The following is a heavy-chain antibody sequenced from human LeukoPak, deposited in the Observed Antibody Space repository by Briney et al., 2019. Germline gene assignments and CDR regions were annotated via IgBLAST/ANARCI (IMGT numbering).Heavy chain of an antibody. Sequence: ASVKVSCKASGYTFTSYGIGWVRQAPGQGLEWMGWISAYNGNTNYAQKLQGRVTMTRDTSTSTVYMELSSLRSEDTAVYYCARGQAVAGTSPNAFDIWGQGTMVTVSS. V-gene: IGHV1-18*01. J-gene: IGHJ3*02. CDR3: ARGQAVAGTSPNAFDI. CDR2: ISAYNGNT. D-gene: IGHD6-19*01. CDR1: GYTFTSYG.